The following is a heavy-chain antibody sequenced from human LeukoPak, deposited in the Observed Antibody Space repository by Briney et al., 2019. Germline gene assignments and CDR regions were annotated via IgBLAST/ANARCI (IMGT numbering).Heavy chain of an antibody. CDR3: ARDSSGWKFLDY. Sequence: GGSLRLSCAASGFTFSSYEMNWVRQAPGKGLEWVSYISSSGRTIYYADSVKGRFTISRDNAKNSLYLQMNSLRDEDTAVYYCARDSSGWKFLDYWGQGTLVTVSS. CDR2: ISSSGRTI. J-gene: IGHJ4*02. CDR1: GFTFSSYE. V-gene: IGHV3-48*03. D-gene: IGHD6-19*01.